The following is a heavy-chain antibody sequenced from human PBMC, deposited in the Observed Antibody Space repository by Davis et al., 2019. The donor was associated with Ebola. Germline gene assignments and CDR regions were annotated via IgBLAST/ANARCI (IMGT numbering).Heavy chain of an antibody. V-gene: IGHV3-7*01. D-gene: IGHD3-9*01. CDR3: ARADYDILTGYYLDP. CDR1: GFTFSSYW. Sequence: GESLKISCAASGFTFSSYWMSWVRQAPGKGLEWVANIKQDGSEKYYVDSVKGRFTISRDNAKNTLYLQMNSLRAEDTAVYYCARADYDILTGYYLDPWGQGTLVTVSS. CDR2: IKQDGSEK. J-gene: IGHJ5*02.